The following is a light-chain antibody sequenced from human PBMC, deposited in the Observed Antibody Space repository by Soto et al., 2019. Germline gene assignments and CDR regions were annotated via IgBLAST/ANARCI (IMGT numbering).Light chain of an antibody. J-gene: IGLJ2*01. CDR1: NSNIGTNT. CDR3: AAWDDSLNALV. Sequence: QTVVIQPPSASGTPGQGVTISCSGSNSNIGTNTVNWYQQLPGTAPKALIHTNNQRPSGVPDRFSGSKSGTSASLAISGLQSEDEAHYYCAAWDDSLNALVFGGGTKVTVL. CDR2: TNN. V-gene: IGLV1-44*01.